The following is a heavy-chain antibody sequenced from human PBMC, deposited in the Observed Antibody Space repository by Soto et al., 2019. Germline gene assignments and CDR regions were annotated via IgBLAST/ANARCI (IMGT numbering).Heavy chain of an antibody. CDR2: INGYNGNT. Sequence: QVQLVQSGAEVKKPGASVKVSCKASGYTFTSYGIIWVRQAPGQGLEWMGWINGYNGNTNHAQKLQGRVTMSTDTSTSTAYMELRSLRSDVSAVYYCARMGDVPYYYYGMDVWGHGTTVTVSS. CDR3: ARMGDVPYYYYGMDV. D-gene: IGHD3-16*01. V-gene: IGHV1-18*01. J-gene: IGHJ6*02. CDR1: GYTFTSYG.